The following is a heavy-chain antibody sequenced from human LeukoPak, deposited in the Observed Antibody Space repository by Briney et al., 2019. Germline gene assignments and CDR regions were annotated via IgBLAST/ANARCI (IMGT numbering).Heavy chain of an antibody. V-gene: IGHV3-21*01. CDR2: ITSSSDYI. J-gene: IGHJ5*02. D-gene: IGHD3-22*01. CDR1: GFTFSSYS. CDR3: AGSITMIVDWFDP. Sequence: GGSLRLSCAASGFTFSSYSMNWVRQAPGKGLEWVSSITSSSDYIYYADSVKGRFTVSRDNAKNSLYLQMNSLRAEDTAVYYCAGSITMIVDWFDPWGQGTLVTVSS.